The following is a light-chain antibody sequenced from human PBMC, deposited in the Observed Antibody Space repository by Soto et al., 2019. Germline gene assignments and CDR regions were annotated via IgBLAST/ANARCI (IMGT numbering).Light chain of an antibody. CDR1: QSVSSY. Sequence: EIVLTQSPAALSLSPGERATLSCSASQSVSSYLAWYQQKPGQAPRLLIYDASNRATGIPARFSGSGSGTDFTLTISSLEAEDFAVYYCQQRSTWPSITFVQGTRLEIK. V-gene: IGKV3-11*01. CDR3: QQRSTWPSIT. J-gene: IGKJ5*01. CDR2: DAS.